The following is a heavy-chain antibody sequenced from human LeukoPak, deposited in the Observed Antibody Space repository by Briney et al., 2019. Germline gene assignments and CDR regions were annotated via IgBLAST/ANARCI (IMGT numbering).Heavy chain of an antibody. CDR1: GYTFTSYY. CDR3: ARDWEDWFDP. J-gene: IGHJ5*02. D-gene: IGHD1-26*01. V-gene: IGHV1-18*04. CDR2: ISAYNGNT. Sequence: ASVKVSCKASGYTFTSYYMHWVRQAPGQGLEWMGWISAYNGNTNYAQKLQGRVTMTTDTSTSTAYMELRSLRSDDTAVYYCARDWEDWFDPWGQGTLVTVSS.